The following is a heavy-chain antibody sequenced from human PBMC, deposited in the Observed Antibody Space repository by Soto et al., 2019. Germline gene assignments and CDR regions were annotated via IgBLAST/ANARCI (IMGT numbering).Heavy chain of an antibody. Sequence: SETLSLTCAVSGYSIGSGYYWGWIRQPPGKGLEYVGSMYHSGSTDYNPSLKSRVTISLDTSKNQFSLKLNSVTAADTAMYYCARMWSTVVTPAYSDYWGQGTLVTVSS. J-gene: IGHJ4*02. CDR1: GYSIGSGYY. CDR2: MYHSGST. CDR3: ARMWSTVVTPAYSDY. D-gene: IGHD2-21*02. V-gene: IGHV4-38-2*01.